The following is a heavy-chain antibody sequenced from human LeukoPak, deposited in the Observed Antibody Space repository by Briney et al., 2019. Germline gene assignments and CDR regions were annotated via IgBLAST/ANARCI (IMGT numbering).Heavy chain of an antibody. CDR3: ARGNSYGYRRFDY. Sequence: GESLKISCKGSGYSFTSYWIGWVRQMPGKGLEWMGIIYPADSDIRYSPSFEGQVTISADKSTTTAYLQWSGLTASDTAMYYCARGNSYGYRRFDYWGQGTLVTVSS. J-gene: IGHJ4*02. CDR1: GYSFTSYW. CDR2: IYPADSDI. D-gene: IGHD5-18*01. V-gene: IGHV5-51*01.